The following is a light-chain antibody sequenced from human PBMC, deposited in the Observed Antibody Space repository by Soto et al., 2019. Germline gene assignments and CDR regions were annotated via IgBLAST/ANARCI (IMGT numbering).Light chain of an antibody. CDR1: SGHSSYI. V-gene: IGLV4-60*02. CDR2: LEGSGSY. J-gene: IGLJ2*01. Sequence: QSVLTQSSSASASLGSSVKLTSTLSSGHSSYIIAWHQQQPGKAPRYLMKLEGSGSYNKGSGVPDRFSGSSSGADRYLTISNLQFEDEADYYCETWDSKRVFGGGTKVTVL. CDR3: ETWDSKRV.